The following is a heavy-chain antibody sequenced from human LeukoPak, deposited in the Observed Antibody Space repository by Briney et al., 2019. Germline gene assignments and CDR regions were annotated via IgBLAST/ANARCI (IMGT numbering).Heavy chain of an antibody. CDR3: AKGLDY. CDR2: ITSTGSTK. V-gene: IGHV3-48*02. Sequence: GGSLRLSCAASGFTFDDYAMHWVRQAPGKGLEWVSYITSTGSTKYYADSVKGRFTISRDNAKNSLFLQMSSLRDEDTAVYYCAKGLDYWGQGTLVTVSS. J-gene: IGHJ4*02. CDR1: GFTFDDYA.